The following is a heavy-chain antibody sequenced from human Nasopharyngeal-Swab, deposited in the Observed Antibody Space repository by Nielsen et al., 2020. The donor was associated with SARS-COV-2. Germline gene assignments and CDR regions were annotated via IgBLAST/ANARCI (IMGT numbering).Heavy chain of an antibody. D-gene: IGHD2-15*01. J-gene: IGHJ3*02. CDR2: INPNSGGT. Sequence: ASVKVSCKASGYTFSDYYMEWVRQAPGHGLEWMGRINPNSGGTNYAQKFQGRVTMTRDTSIKTAYMELSRLRSDDTAVYFCATTGGVGVVAFDTWGQGTMVTVSS. CDR1: GYTFSDYY. V-gene: IGHV1-2*06. CDR3: ATTGGVGVVAFDT.